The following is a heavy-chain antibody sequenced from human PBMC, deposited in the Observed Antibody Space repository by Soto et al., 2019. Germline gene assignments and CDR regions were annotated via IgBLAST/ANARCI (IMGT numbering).Heavy chain of an antibody. V-gene: IGHV4-34*01. CDR1: GGSFSGYY. CDR3: ARVPPAPFDY. Sequence: SETLSLTCAVYGGSFSGYYWSWIRQPPGKGLEWIGEINHSGSTNYNPSLKSRVTISVDTSKNQFSLKLGSVTAADTAVYYCARVPPAPFDYWGQGTLVTVSS. CDR2: INHSGST. J-gene: IGHJ4*02.